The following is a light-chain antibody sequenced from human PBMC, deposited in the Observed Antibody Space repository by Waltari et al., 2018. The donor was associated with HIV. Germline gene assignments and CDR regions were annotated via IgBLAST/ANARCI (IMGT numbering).Light chain of an antibody. Sequence: DIVMTQTPLSSPVTLGQPASISCRSSQSLVHSDGNTYLNWLQQRPGQPPRLLIYQISNRFSGVPDRFSGSGAGTDFTQKISRVEYDDVGVYYCVQGTQFPRTFGQGTKVEIK. CDR3: VQGTQFPRT. V-gene: IGKV2-24*01. J-gene: IGKJ1*01. CDR2: QIS. CDR1: QSLVHSDGNTY.